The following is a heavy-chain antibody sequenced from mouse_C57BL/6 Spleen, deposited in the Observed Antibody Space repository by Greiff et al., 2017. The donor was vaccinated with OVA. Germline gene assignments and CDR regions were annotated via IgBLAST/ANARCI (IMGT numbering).Heavy chain of an antibody. D-gene: IGHD2-3*01. V-gene: IGHV3-6*01. CDR3: AREGYYAYFDV. CDR1: GYSITSGYY. Sequence: DVKLQESGPGLVKPSQSLSLTCSVTGYSITSGYYWNWIRQFPGNKLEWMGYISYDGSNNYNPSLKNRISITRDTSKNQFFLKLNSVTTEDTATYYCAREGYYAYFDVWGTGTTVTVSS. J-gene: IGHJ1*03. CDR2: ISYDGSN.